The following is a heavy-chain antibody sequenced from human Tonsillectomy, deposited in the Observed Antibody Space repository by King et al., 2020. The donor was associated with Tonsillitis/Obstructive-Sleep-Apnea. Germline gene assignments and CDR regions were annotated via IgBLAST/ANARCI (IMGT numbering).Heavy chain of an antibody. CDR3: AKGPTGDYFDSSGYYSTNYFDY. D-gene: IGHD3-22*01. CDR1: GFTFDDYA. V-gene: IGHV3-9*01. J-gene: IGHJ4*02. Sequence: VQSGRSLRLSCAASGFTFDDYALLWVRQAPGKGLEWVSSISWNSGSIGYVDSVKGRFTVSRDNAKNSLYLQMNSLRAEDTAMYYCAKGPTGDYFDSSGYYSTNYFDYWGQGTLVTVSS. CDR2: ISWNSGSI.